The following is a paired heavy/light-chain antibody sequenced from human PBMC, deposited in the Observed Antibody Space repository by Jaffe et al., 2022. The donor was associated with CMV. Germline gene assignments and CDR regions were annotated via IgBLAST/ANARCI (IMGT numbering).Heavy chain of an antibody. CDR1: GFTFNDYS. J-gene: IGHJ4*02. CDR2: ISWAGDST. CDR3: AKDGQGSSRYYYFDF. Sequence: EVQLVESGGVEVQPGGSLRLSCAASGFTFNDYSMHWVRQVPGKGLEWVSFISWAGDSTNYADSVKGRFTISRDNRKNSLYLQMNSLRTEDTALYYCAKDGQGSSRYYYFDFWGQGTLVTVSS. V-gene: IGHV3-43*01. D-gene: IGHD6-25*01.
Light chain of an antibody. Sequence: EIVLTQSPGTLSLSPGERATLSCRAGQSVRNSYLAWYQQKPGQAPRLLIYGASSRATGIPDRFSGSGSGTDFTLTISRLEPEDFAVYYCQQYGSSPLTFGGGTKVEIK. J-gene: IGKJ4*01. CDR3: QQYGSSPLT. CDR2: GAS. CDR1: QSVRNSY. V-gene: IGKV3-20*01.